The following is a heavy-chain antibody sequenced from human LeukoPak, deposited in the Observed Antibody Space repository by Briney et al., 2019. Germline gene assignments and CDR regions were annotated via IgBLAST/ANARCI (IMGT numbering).Heavy chain of an antibody. CDR1: GGSISSGGYY. J-gene: IGHJ4*02. CDR3: ARELVPRYYFDY. D-gene: IGHD6-6*01. CDR2: IYHSGST. Sequence: SQTLSLTCTVSGGSISSGGYYWSWIRQPPGKGLEWIGYIYHSGSTYYNPSLKSRVTISVDRSKNQFSLKLSSVTAADTAVYYCARELVPRYYFDYWGQGTLVTVSS. V-gene: IGHV4-30-2*01.